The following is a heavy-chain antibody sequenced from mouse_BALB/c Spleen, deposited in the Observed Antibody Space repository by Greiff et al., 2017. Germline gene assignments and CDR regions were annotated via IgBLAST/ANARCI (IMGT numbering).Heavy chain of an antibody. V-gene: IGHV14-3*02. Sequence: EVQLQQSGAELVKPGASVKLSCTASGFNIKDTYMHWVKQRPEQGLEWIGRIDPANGNTKYDPKFQGKATITADTSSNTAYLQLSSLTSEDTAVYYCARKGYGRAWFAYWGQGTLVTVSA. CDR2: IDPANGNT. D-gene: IGHD1-1*01. CDR1: GFNIKDTY. J-gene: IGHJ3*01. CDR3: ARKGYGRAWFAY.